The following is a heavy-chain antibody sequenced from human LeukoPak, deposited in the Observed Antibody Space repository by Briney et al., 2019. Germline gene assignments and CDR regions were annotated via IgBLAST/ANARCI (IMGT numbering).Heavy chain of an antibody. CDR2: ISGSGGST. CDR3: AKVTGRYCSSTSCSRWFDP. J-gene: IGHJ5*02. D-gene: IGHD2-2*01. Sequence: GGSLRLSCAASGFTFSSYAMSWVRQAPGKGLEWVSAISGSGGSTYYADSVKGRFTSSRDNSKNTLYLQMNSLRAEDTAVYYCAKVTGRYCSSTSCSRWFDPWGQGTLVTVSS. CDR1: GFTFSSYA. V-gene: IGHV3-23*01.